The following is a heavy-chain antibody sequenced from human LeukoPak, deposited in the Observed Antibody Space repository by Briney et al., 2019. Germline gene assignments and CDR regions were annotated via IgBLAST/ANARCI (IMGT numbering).Heavy chain of an antibody. J-gene: IGHJ4*02. CDR3: ARGRRYYYGSGSYHLVGYYFDY. Sequence: SETLSLTCAVYGGSFSGYYWSWIRQPPGKGLEWIGEIIDMGFTNYNPSLKSRVTISVDTSKNQFSLKLSSVTAADTAVYYCARGRRYYYGSGSYHLVGYYFDYWGQGTLVTVSS. CDR2: IIDMGFT. CDR1: GGSFSGYY. D-gene: IGHD3-10*01. V-gene: IGHV4-34*01.